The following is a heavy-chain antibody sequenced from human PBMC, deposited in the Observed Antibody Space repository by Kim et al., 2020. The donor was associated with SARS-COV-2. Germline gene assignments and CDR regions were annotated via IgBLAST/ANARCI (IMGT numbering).Heavy chain of an antibody. J-gene: IGHJ6*02. V-gene: IGHV4-34*01. D-gene: IGHD3-22*01. CDR2: INHSGST. CDR1: GGSFSGYY. Sequence: SETLSLTCAVYGGSFSGYYWSWIRQPPGKGLEWIGEINHSGSTNYNPSLKSRVTISVDTSKNQFSLKLSSVTAADTAVYYCARRDSSGYYQAYYYYGMDVWGQGTTVTVSS. CDR3: ARRDSSGYYQAYYYYGMDV.